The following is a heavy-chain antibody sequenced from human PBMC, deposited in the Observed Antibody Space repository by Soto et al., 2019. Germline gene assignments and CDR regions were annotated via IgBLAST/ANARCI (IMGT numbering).Heavy chain of an antibody. Sequence: ASVKVSCKASGYTFTGYYMHWVRQAPGQGLEWMGWINPNSGGTNYAQKFQGWVTMTRDTSISTAYMELSRLRSDDTAVYYCAREPPLGVQLWPDAFDIWGQGTMVTVSS. V-gene: IGHV1-2*04. CDR1: GYTFTGYY. CDR2: INPNSGGT. D-gene: IGHD5-18*01. CDR3: AREPPLGVQLWPDAFDI. J-gene: IGHJ3*02.